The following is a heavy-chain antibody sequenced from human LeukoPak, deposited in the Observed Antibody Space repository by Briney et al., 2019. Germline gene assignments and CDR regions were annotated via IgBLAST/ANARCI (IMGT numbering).Heavy chain of an antibody. Sequence: PGRSLRLPCAASGFTFDDYAMHWVRQAPGKGLEWVSGISWNSGSIDYADSVKGRFTISRDNAKNSLYLQMNSLRAEDMALYYCAKETIPYCSGGSCTMGYFDYWGQGTLVTVSS. CDR3: AKETIPYCSGGSCTMGYFDY. V-gene: IGHV3-9*03. CDR2: ISWNSGSI. J-gene: IGHJ4*02. CDR1: GFTFDDYA. D-gene: IGHD2-15*01.